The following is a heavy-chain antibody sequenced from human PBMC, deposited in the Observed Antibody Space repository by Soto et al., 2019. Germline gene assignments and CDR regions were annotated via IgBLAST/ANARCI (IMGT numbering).Heavy chain of an antibody. D-gene: IGHD3-22*01. V-gene: IGHV3-30-3*02. CDR3: AKNYYYDSSGYYYSYYFDY. J-gene: IGHJ4*02. CDR1: GFTFSSYA. CDR2: ISYDGSNK. Sequence: GGSLRLSCAASGFTFSSYAMHWVRQAPGKGLEWVAVISYDGSNKYYADSVKGRFTISRDNSKNTLYLQMNSLRAEDTAVYYCAKNYYYDSSGYYYSYYFDYWGQGTLVTVSS.